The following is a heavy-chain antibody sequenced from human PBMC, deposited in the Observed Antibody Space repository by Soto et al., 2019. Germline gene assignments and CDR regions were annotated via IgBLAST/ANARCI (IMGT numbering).Heavy chain of an antibody. CDR1: GFTVSNNY. CDR3: ARDQESGSGSNWWFDP. Sequence: PGGSLRLSCAASGFTVSNNYMSWVRQAPGKGLEWVSVIYTAGSTYYADSVKGRFTIFRDNSRNTLNLQMNSLRAEDTAVYYCARDQESGSGSNWWFDPWGQGTLVTVSS. J-gene: IGHJ5*02. D-gene: IGHD6-19*01. CDR2: IYTAGST. V-gene: IGHV3-66*01.